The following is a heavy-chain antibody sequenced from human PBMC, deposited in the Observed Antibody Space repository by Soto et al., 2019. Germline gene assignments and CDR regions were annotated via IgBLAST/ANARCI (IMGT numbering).Heavy chain of an antibody. D-gene: IGHD3-10*01. J-gene: IGHJ4*02. V-gene: IGHV3-64D*06. CDR1: GFTFNSYG. CDR2: ITTNGLGT. CDR3: ARGTYFDR. Sequence: QPGGSLRLSCSASGFTFNSYGFNWVRQAPGKGLEFVSSITTNGLGTNYADSVRGRFTISRDTSKNTVYLHMTSLSAEDTAVYYCARGTYFDRWGQGTLVTVSS.